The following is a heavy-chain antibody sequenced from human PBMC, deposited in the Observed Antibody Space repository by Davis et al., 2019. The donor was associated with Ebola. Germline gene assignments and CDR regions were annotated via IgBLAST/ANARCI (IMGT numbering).Heavy chain of an antibody. CDR3: ARDYYDSNGYLYYFDT. Sequence: SSVKVSCKASGYTFTTYAISWVRQAPGQGLEWMGGIIPIFGTANYAQKFQGRVTITADESTSTAYMELSSLRSEDTAVYYCARDYYDSNGYLYYFDTWGQGTLVTVSS. J-gene: IGHJ4*02. CDR2: IIPIFGTA. CDR1: GYTFTTYA. D-gene: IGHD3-22*01. V-gene: IGHV1-69*13.